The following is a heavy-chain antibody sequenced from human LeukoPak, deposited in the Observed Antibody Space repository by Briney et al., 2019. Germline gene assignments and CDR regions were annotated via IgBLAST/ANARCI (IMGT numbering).Heavy chain of an antibody. V-gene: IGHV4-61*02. D-gene: IGHD3-9*01. CDR1: GGSISSGSYY. J-gene: IGHJ5*02. CDR2: IYTSGST. Sequence: SETQSLTCTVSGGSISSGSYYWSWIRQPAGKGLEWIGRIYTSGSTNYNPSLKSRVTISVDTSKNQFSLKLSSVTAADTAVYYCARDIGKYYDILTGYSTNWFDPWGQGTLVTVSS. CDR3: ARDIGKYYDILTGYSTNWFDP.